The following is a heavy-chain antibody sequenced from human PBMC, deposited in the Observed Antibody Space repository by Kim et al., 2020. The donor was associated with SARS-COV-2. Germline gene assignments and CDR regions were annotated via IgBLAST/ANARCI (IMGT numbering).Heavy chain of an antibody. D-gene: IGHD5-12*01. CDR3: ARVTDGYNPLLFDY. CDR1: GGSISSYY. V-gene: IGHV4-59*01. Sequence: SETLSLTCTVSGGSISSYYWSWIRQPPGKGLEWIGYIYYSGSTNYNPSLKSRVTISVDTSKNQFSLKLSSVTAADTAVYYCARVTDGYNPLLFDYWGQGTLVTVSS. J-gene: IGHJ4*02. CDR2: IYYSGST.